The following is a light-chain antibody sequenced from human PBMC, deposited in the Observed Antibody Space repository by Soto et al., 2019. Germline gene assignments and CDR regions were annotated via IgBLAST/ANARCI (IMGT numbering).Light chain of an antibody. V-gene: IGLV1-40*01. CDR2: GNS. Sequence: QSVLTQPPSVSGAPGQRVTISCTGSSSNIGAGYDVHWYQQLPGTAPKLLIYGNSNRPSGVPDRFSGSKYGTSASLAITGLQAADEADYYCQSYDSSLGYVFGTGTKLTVL. J-gene: IGLJ1*01. CDR1: SSNIGAGYD. CDR3: QSYDSSLGYV.